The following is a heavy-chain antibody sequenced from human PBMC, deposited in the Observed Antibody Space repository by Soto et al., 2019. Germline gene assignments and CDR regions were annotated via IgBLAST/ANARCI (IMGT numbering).Heavy chain of an antibody. CDR3: NSGSEYDFWSGYL. CDR1: GGTSTRYA. CDR2: IGPMFGTS. Sequence: QERLVQSGAEVRKPGSSVKVSCKVTGGTSTRYAINWVRQAPGQGLEWMGGIGPMFGTSKYAQKFQGRVTITADTSTNIDYMELRSLSSEDTAVYYCNSGSEYDFWSGYLWGQGTLVSVSS. V-gene: IGHV1-69*06. J-gene: IGHJ4*02. D-gene: IGHD3-3*01.